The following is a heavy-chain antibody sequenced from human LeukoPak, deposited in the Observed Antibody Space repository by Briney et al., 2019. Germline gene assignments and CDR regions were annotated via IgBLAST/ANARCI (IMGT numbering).Heavy chain of an antibody. CDR2: ISNSGNTK. CDR1: GFTFSSYE. V-gene: IGHV3-48*03. J-gene: IGHJ4*02. CDR3: AAVIDY. Sequence: PGGSLRLSCAASGFTFSSYEMNWVRQAPGKGLESVSYISNSGNTKYYADSVKGRFSISRDNANNSVYLQMNNLRAEDTAVYYCAAVIDYWGQGTLVTVSS.